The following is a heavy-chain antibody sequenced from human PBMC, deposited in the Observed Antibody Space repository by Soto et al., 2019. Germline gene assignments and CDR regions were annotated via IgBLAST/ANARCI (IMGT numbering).Heavy chain of an antibody. CDR1: GYTCTSYG. D-gene: IGHD1-1*01. CDR2: ISPYSGET. V-gene: IGHV1-18*04. J-gene: IGHJ6*01. CDR3: ATTPVAGSDF. Sequence: ASVKPSCEARGYTCTSYGIVWVRQAPGQGLEWMGWISPYSGETRYAEKFQDRVTLTTDTSTKTAYMDLRNLKSDATAVYWRATTPVAGSDFWG.